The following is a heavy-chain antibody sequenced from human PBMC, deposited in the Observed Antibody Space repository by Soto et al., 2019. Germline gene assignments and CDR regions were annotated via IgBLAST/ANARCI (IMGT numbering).Heavy chain of an antibody. CDR2: IWYDGSNN. Sequence: GGSLRLSCAASGFTFSSYVLHWVRQAPGKGLEWVAVIWYDGSNNYYADSVKGRFTISRDNSKNTLYLQMNSLRAEDTAVYYCAREDIVVVPAAIQPPYYYYGMDVWGQGTTVTVSS. CDR3: AREDIVVVPAAIQPPYYYYGMDV. D-gene: IGHD2-2*01. V-gene: IGHV3-33*01. J-gene: IGHJ6*02. CDR1: GFTFSSYV.